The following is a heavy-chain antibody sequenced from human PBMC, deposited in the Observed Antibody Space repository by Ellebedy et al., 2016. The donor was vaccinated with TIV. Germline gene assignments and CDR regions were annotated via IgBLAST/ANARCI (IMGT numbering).Heavy chain of an antibody. Sequence: ASVKVSXXASGYTFTGYYMHWVRQAPGQGLEWMGIINPSGGSTSYAQKFQGRVTMTRDTSTSTVYMELSSLRSEDTAVYYCARDLSGSYRTEYFQHWGQGTLVTVSS. CDR2: INPSGGST. D-gene: IGHD1-26*01. V-gene: IGHV1-46*01. CDR3: ARDLSGSYRTEYFQH. J-gene: IGHJ1*01. CDR1: GYTFTGYY.